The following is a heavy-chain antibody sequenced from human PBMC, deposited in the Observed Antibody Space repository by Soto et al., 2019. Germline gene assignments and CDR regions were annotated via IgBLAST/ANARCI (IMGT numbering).Heavy chain of an antibody. V-gene: IGHV3-30*03. D-gene: IGHD3-3*01. Sequence: QVQLVESGGGVVQPGRSLRLSCAASGFTFSSYGMHWVRQAPGKGLEWVAVISYDGSNKYYADSVKGRFTISRDNSKNTLYLQMNRLRAEDTAVYYCATSITIFGGTLDYWGQGTLVTVSS. J-gene: IGHJ4*02. CDR2: ISYDGSNK. CDR1: GFTFSSYG. CDR3: ATSITIFGGTLDY.